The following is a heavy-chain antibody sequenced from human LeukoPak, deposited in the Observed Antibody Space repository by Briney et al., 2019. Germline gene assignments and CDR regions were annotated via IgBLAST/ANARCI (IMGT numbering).Heavy chain of an antibody. CDR3: TRRADSSSSFVPHY. J-gene: IGHJ4*02. V-gene: IGHV3-30*03. D-gene: IGHD6-6*01. CDR2: ISYDGRNK. Sequence: GSLRLSCAASGFTFSTYGMHWVRQAPGKGLEWVAVISYDGRNKYYADSVKGRFTISRDNSKNTLYLQMNSLKTEDTAVYYCTRRADSSSSFVPHYWGQGTLVTVSS. CDR1: GFTFSTYG.